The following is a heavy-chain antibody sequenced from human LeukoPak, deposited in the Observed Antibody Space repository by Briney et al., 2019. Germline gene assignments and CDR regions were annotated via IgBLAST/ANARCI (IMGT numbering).Heavy chain of an antibody. J-gene: IGHJ3*02. CDR1: GFTFGDYA. Sequence: SGGSLRLSCTASGFTFGDYAMSWFRQAPGKGLEWVGFIRSKAYGGTTEYAASVKGRFTISRDDSKSIAYLQMNSLKTEDTAVYYCLAYYYGSGSYWDAFDIWGQGTMVTVSS. D-gene: IGHD3-10*01. V-gene: IGHV3-49*03. CDR2: IRSKAYGGTT. CDR3: LAYYYGSGSYWDAFDI.